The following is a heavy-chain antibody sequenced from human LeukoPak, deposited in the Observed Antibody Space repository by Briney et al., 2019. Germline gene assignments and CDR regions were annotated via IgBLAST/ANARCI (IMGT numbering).Heavy chain of an antibody. J-gene: IGHJ4*02. CDR1: GFTFSGSA. CDR3: TRPTRVGATSYYFDY. Sequence: GGSLRLSCAASGFTFSGSAMHWVRQASGKGLEWVGRIRSKANSYATAYAASVKGRFTISRDDSKNTAYLQMNSLKTEDTAVYYCTRPTRVGATSYYFDYWGQGTLVTVSS. V-gene: IGHV3-73*01. CDR2: IRSKANSYAT. D-gene: IGHD1-26*01.